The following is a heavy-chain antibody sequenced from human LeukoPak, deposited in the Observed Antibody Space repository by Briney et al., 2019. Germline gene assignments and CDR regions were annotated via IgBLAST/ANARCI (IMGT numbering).Heavy chain of an antibody. CDR1: GFTFSSYG. Sequence: GRSLRLSCAASGFTFSSYGMHWVRQASGKGLEWVGRIRSKANSYATAYAASVKGRFTISRDDSKNTAYLQMNSLKTEDTAVYYCTRSYSSDIFDYWGQGTLVTVSS. CDR3: TRSYSSDIFDY. D-gene: IGHD6-25*01. V-gene: IGHV3-73*01. CDR2: IRSKANSYAT. J-gene: IGHJ4*02.